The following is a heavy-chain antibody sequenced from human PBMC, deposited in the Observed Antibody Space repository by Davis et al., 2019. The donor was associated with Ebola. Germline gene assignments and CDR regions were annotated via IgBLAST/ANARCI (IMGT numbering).Heavy chain of an antibody. CDR1: GYTFTSYA. V-gene: IGHV1-3*01. CDR3: ARDSSSWYIFDY. J-gene: IGHJ4*02. D-gene: IGHD6-13*01. Sequence: ASVKVSCKASGYTFTSYAMHWVRQAPGQRLEWMGWINAGNGNTKYSQKFQGRVTITRDTSASTAYMELSSLRSEDTAVYYCARDSSSWYIFDYWGQGTLVTVSS. CDR2: INAGNGNT.